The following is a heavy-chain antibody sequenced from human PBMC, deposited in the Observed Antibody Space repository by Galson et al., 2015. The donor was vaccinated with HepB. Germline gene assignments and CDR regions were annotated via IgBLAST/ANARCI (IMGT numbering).Heavy chain of an antibody. D-gene: IGHD6-19*01. CDR1: GFTFSSYA. CDR3: AKDRDSSGWPENFDY. CDR2: ISGSGGST. V-gene: IGHV3-23*01. Sequence: SLRLSCAASGFTFSSYAMSWVRQAPGKGLEWVSAISGSGGSTYYADSVKGRFTISRDNSKNTLYLQMNSLRAEDTAVYYCAKDRDSSGWPENFDYWGQGTLVTVSS. J-gene: IGHJ4*02.